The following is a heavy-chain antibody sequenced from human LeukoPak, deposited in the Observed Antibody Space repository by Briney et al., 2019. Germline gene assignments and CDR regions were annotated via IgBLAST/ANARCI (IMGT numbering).Heavy chain of an antibody. V-gene: IGHV4-59*01. CDR3: ARGKTYYDISKDAFDI. CDR2: IYYSGST. CDR1: SGSISSYY. D-gene: IGHD3-22*01. Sequence: PSETLSLTCTVSSGSISSYYWSWIRHPPGKGLEWIGYIYYSGSTNYNPSLKSRVTISVDTSKNQFSLKLSSVTAADTAVYYCARGKTYYDISKDAFDIWGQGTMVTVSS. J-gene: IGHJ3*02.